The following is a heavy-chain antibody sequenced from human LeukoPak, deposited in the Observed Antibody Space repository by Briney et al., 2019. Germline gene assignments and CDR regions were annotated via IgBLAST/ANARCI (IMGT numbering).Heavy chain of an antibody. V-gene: IGHV4-34*01. CDR1: GGSFSGYY. D-gene: IGHD5-18*01. CDR2: INHSGST. Sequence: PSETLSLTCAVYGGSFSGYYWSWIRRPPGKGLEWIGEINHSGSTNYNPSLKSRVTISVDTSKNQFSLKLSSVTAADTAVYYCARYSYGYDYWGQGTLVTVSS. CDR3: ARYSYGYDY. J-gene: IGHJ4*02.